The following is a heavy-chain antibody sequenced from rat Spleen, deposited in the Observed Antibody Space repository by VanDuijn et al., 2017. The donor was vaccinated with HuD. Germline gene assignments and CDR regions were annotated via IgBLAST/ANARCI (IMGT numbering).Heavy chain of an antibody. CDR1: GFSVTSYN. D-gene: IGHD1-1*01. CDR3: TSLQLAY. CDR2: MRYNVDT. V-gene: IGHV2-63*01. Sequence: QVQLKESGPGLVRPSQTLSLTCTVSGFSVTSYNVHWVRQPPGKGLEWMGRMRYNVDTSYNSALKSRLSISRDTSKNQVFLKMNSLQTDDTGTYYCTSLQLAYWGQGTLVTVSS. J-gene: IGHJ3*01.